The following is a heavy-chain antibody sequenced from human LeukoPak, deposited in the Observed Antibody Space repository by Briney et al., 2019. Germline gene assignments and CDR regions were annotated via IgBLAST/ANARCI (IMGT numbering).Heavy chain of an antibody. D-gene: IGHD2-15*01. Sequence: GGSLRLSCAXSGFTFSSYSMNWVRQAPGKGLEWVSSISSSSSYIYYADSVKGRFTISRDNAKNSLYLQMNSLRAEDTAVYYCAREEDSCSGGSCYSNYWGQGTLVTVSS. V-gene: IGHV3-21*01. J-gene: IGHJ4*02. CDR3: AREEDSCSGGSCYSNY. CDR1: GFTFSSYS. CDR2: ISSSSSYI.